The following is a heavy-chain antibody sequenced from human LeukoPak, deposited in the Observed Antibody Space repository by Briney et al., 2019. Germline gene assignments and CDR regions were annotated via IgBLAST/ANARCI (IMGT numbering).Heavy chain of an antibody. CDR3: AREGLSGDYDY. CDR2: IHHSGST. J-gene: IGHJ4*02. CDR1: GGSISSGGYS. D-gene: IGHD4-17*01. Sequence: SQTLSLTCAVSGGSISSGGYSWSWIRQPPGKGLEWIGYIHHSGSTYYNPSLKSRVTISVDRSKNQFSLKLSSVTAADTAVYYCAREGLSGDYDYWGQGTLVTVSS. V-gene: IGHV4-30-2*01.